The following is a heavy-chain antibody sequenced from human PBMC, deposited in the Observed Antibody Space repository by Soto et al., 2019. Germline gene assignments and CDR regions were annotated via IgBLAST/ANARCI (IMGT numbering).Heavy chain of an antibody. J-gene: IGHJ4*02. V-gene: IGHV1-8*01. D-gene: IGHD3-10*01. CDR1: GYTFTSYD. CDR2: MNPNSGNT. CDR3: ARGGVFFFAAPTNPFDY. Sequence: QVQLVQSGAEVKKPGASVKVSCKASGYTFTSYDINWVRQATGQGLEWMGWMNPNSGNTGYAQKFQGRVTMTKNTSISTAYMELISLRSEDTAVYYCARGGVFFFAAPTNPFDYWGQGTLVTVSS.